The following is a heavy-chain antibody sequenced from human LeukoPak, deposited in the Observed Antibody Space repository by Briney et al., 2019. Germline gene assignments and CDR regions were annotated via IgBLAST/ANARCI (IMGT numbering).Heavy chain of an antibody. CDR2: INHRGST. Sequence: SETLSLTCAVYGGSFSGYYWSWIRQPPGKGLEWIGEINHRGSTTYNPSLKSRVTISADTSRNLFSLNLSSVTAADTAVYYCARGIAAAGTTYYYYGMDVWGQGTTVTVSS. CDR3: ARGIAAAGTTYYYYGMDV. J-gene: IGHJ6*02. CDR1: GGSFSGYY. V-gene: IGHV4-34*01. D-gene: IGHD6-13*01.